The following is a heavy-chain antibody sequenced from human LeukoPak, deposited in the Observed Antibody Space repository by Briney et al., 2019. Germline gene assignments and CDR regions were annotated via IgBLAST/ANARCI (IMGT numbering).Heavy chain of an antibody. V-gene: IGHV1-2*02. CDR1: GYTFTGYY. J-gene: IGHJ4*02. CDR3: ARDPDIAAAEGGL. CDR2: INPNSGGT. D-gene: IGHD6-13*01. Sequence: ASVKVSCKASGYTFTGYYMHWVRQAPGQGLEWMGWINPNSGGTNYAQKFQGRVTMTRDTSISTACMELSRLRSDDTAVYYCARDPDIAAAEGGLWGQGTLVTVSS.